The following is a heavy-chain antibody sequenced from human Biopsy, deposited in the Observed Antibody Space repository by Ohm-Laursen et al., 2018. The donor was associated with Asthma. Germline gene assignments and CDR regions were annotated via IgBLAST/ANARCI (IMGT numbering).Heavy chain of an antibody. V-gene: IGHV1-69*13. CDR1: GGTFNTYV. J-gene: IGHJ4*02. CDR3: ARKAGSCISRTCYSLDF. D-gene: IGHD2-2*01. CDR2: INSVFGTT. Sequence: SVKVSCKSLGGTFNTYVIGWVRQAPGQGLEWMGGINSVFGTTTYPQKFQDRVTITADDSTSTVYMELSSLRPGDTAVYYCARKAGSCISRTCYSLDFWGQGTLVTVSS.